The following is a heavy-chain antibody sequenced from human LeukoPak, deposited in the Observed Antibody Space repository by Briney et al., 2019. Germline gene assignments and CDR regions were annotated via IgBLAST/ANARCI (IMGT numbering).Heavy chain of an antibody. D-gene: IGHD4-17*01. CDR3: VKADYGDYLFDY. V-gene: IGHV3-23*01. J-gene: IGHJ4*02. Sequence: PGRSLRLSCAASGFTFSSYAMSWVRQAPGKGLEWVSAISGSGGSTYYADSVKGPFTISRDNSKNTLCLQMNSLRAEDTAVYYCVKADYGDYLFDYWGRGTLVTVSS. CDR2: ISGSGGST. CDR1: GFTFSSYA.